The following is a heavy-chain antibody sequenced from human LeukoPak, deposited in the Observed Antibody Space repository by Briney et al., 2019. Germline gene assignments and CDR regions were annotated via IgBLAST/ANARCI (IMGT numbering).Heavy chain of an antibody. CDR1: GYTFTGYY. V-gene: IGHV1-2*04. J-gene: IGHJ5*02. Sequence: ASVKVSCKASGYTFTGYYMHWVRQAPGQGLEWMGWINPNSGGTNYAQKFQGWVTMTRDTSISTAYMELSRLRSDDTAVYYCARGRRGSSDSNWFDPWGQGTLATVSS. CDR2: INPNSGGT. CDR3: ARGRRGSSDSNWFDP. D-gene: IGHD3-22*01.